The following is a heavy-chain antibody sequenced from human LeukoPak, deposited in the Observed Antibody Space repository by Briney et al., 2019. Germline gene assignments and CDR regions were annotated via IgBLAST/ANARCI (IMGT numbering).Heavy chain of an antibody. CDR2: ISAYNGNT. D-gene: IGHD6-19*01. J-gene: IGHJ6*02. CDR1: GYTFTSYG. CDR3: ARDRGEQWLTDYYYGMDV. Sequence: ASVKVSCKASGYTFTSYGISWVRQAPGQGREWMGWISAYNGNTNYAQKLQGRVTMTTDTSTSTVYMELRSLRSDDTAVYHCARDRGEQWLTDYYYGMDVWGQGTTVTVSS. V-gene: IGHV1-18*01.